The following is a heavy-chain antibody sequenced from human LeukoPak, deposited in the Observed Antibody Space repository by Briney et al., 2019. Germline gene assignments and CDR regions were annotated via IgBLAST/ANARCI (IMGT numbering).Heavy chain of an antibody. J-gene: IGHJ4*02. CDR3: ARACSGGSCQGAFDY. D-gene: IGHD2-15*01. Sequence: ASVKVSCKASGYTFTDYYMHWVRQAPGQGLEWMGWINPNSGDTKYAQKFQGRVTMTRDTSISTAYMELSRLRSDDTAVYYCARACSGGSCQGAFDYWGQGTLVTVSS. CDR2: INPNSGDT. V-gene: IGHV1-2*02. CDR1: GYTFTDYY.